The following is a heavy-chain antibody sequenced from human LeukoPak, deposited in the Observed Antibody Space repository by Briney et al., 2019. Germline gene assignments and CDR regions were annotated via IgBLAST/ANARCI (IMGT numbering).Heavy chain of an antibody. CDR1: GYTFTSYD. CDR2: IIPILGIA. CDR3: ASQAYCGGDCYSRWFDP. D-gene: IGHD2-21*02. Sequence: SVKVSCKASGYTFTSYDISWVRQAPGQGLEWMGRIIPILGIANYAQKFQGRVTITADKSTSTAYMELSSLRSEDTAVYYCASQAYCGGDCYSRWFDPWGQGTLVTVSS. V-gene: IGHV1-69*04. J-gene: IGHJ5*02.